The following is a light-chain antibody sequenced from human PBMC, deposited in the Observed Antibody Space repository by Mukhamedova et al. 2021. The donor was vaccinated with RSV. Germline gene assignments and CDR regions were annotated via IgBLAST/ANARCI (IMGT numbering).Light chain of an antibody. CDR3: HQYENLPLT. J-gene: IGKJ4*01. Sequence: WYQRRVHGKAPELLIYDASTLEVGVPSRFSGSGSGTDFTLTVNSLQPDDIATYYCHQYENLPLTFGGGTKVEI. V-gene: IGKV1-33*01. CDR2: DAS.